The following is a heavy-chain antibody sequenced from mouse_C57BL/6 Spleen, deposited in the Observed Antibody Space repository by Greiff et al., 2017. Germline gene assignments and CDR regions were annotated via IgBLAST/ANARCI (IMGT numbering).Heavy chain of an antibody. CDR3: AIDGYYWYFDV. CDR2: LHPSDSDT. CDR1: GYTFTSYW. Sequence: VQLQQPGAELVKPGASVKVSCKASGYTFTSYWMHWVKQRPGQGLEWIGRLHPSDSDTNYNQKFKGKATLTVDKSSSTAYMQLSSLTSEDSAVYYCAIDGYYWYFDVWGTGTTVTVSS. V-gene: IGHV1-74*01. D-gene: IGHD2-3*01. J-gene: IGHJ1*03.